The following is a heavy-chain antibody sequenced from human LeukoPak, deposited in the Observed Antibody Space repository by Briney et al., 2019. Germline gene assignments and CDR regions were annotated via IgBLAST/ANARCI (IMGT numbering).Heavy chain of an antibody. CDR1: GFTFSSHG. Sequence: GRSLRLSCAASGFTFSSHGMHWVRQAPGKGLEWVAVIWYDGSNKYYADSVKGRFTISRDNSKNTLYLQMNSLTTEDTAMYFCARRPVAAEYFQHWGQGTLVTVSS. CDR2: IWYDGSNK. J-gene: IGHJ1*01. V-gene: IGHV3-33*01. D-gene: IGHD6-25*01. CDR3: ARRPVAAEYFQH.